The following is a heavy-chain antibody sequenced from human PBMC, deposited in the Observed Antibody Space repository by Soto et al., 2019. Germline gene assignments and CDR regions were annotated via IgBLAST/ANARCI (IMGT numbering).Heavy chain of an antibody. J-gene: IGHJ5*02. CDR2: IYYSGST. Sequence: QVQLQESGPGLVKPSETLSLTCTVSGGSISSYYWSWIRQPPGKGLEWIGYIYYSGSTNYNPSLKSRVTISVDTSKNQFSLKLSSVTAADTAVYYCARHEGSSGWDINWFDPWGQGTLVTVSS. CDR1: GGSISSYY. V-gene: IGHV4-59*08. CDR3: ARHEGSSGWDINWFDP. D-gene: IGHD6-19*01.